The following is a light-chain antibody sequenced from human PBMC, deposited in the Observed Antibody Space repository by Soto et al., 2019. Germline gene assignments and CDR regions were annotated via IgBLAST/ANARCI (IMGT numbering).Light chain of an antibody. CDR2: DVS. Sequence: DIQMTHAPSTLSACVGDRVTITCRASQSINAWLAWYQQKPGKAPKLLIYDVSTLESGVPSRFSGSGSGTEFTLTIRSLQPEDFATYYRQQSLRSPITFGQGTRLEIK. V-gene: IGKV1-5*01. CDR1: QSINAW. CDR3: QQSLRSPIT. J-gene: IGKJ5*01.